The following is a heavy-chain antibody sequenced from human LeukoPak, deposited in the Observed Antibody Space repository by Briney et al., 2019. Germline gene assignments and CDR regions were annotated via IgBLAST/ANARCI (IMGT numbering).Heavy chain of an antibody. CDR3: ARFPQLPQNVDY. D-gene: IGHD2-2*01. J-gene: IGHJ4*02. CDR2: ISSSSSYI. CDR1: GFTFSGYS. Sequence: GGSLRLSCAASGFTFSGYSMNWVRQAPGKGLEWVSSISSSSSYIYYADSVKGRFTISRDNAKNSLYLQMNSLRAEDTAVYYCARFPQLPQNVDYWGQGTLVTVSS. V-gene: IGHV3-21*01.